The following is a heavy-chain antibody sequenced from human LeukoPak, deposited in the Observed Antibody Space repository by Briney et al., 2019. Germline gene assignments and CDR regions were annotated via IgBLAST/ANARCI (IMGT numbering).Heavy chain of an antibody. V-gene: IGHV3-48*01. J-gene: IGHJ4*02. D-gene: IGHD2-2*01. CDR1: GFTFSSYS. Sequence: GRSLRLSCAASGFTFSSYSMNWVRQAPGKGLEWVSYISSSSSTIYYADSVKGRFTISRDNAKNSLYLQMNSLRAEDTAVYYCARGRVPAAGDWGQGTLVTVSS. CDR2: ISSSSSTI. CDR3: ARGRVPAAGD.